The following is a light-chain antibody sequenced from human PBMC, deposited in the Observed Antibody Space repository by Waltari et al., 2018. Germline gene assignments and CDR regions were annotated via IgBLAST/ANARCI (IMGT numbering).Light chain of an antibody. CDR2: ESS. Sequence: DIQLTQSPSSLSASVGDRVTITCQASQDISLYLNGYQQKPGKAPKLLISESSNLATGVPSRFSGSRSGTHFTFTISSLQPEDVASYYCQQYDNLPSVAFGGGTKVEL. CDR3: QQYDNLPSVA. CDR1: QDISLY. V-gene: IGKV1-33*01. J-gene: IGKJ4*01.